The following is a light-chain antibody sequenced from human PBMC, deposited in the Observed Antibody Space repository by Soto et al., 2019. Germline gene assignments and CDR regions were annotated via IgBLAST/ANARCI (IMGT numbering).Light chain of an antibody. Sequence: EIELTQSPATLSLAPGERATLSCRASQNINNWLAWYQQKPCQTPRLLIHDASTRATDIPARFSGSGSGTDFTLTITGLEPDDFAVYYCQQRVTWPETFGERTKVAIK. CDR2: DAS. J-gene: IGKJ4*01. V-gene: IGKV3-11*01. CDR3: QQRVTWPET. CDR1: QNINNW.